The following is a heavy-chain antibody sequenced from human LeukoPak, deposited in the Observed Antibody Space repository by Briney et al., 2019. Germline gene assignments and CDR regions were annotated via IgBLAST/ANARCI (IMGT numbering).Heavy chain of an antibody. V-gene: IGHV4-39*01. CDR3: ARVPSSITMVRGVSYYFTY. D-gene: IGHD3-10*01. J-gene: IGHJ4*02. CDR1: GGSISSSSYY. CDR2: IYYSGST. Sequence: PSETLSLTCTVSGGSISSSSYYWGWIRQPPGKGLEWIGSIYYSGSTYYNPSLKCRVTISVDTSKNQFSLKLSSVTAADTAVYHRARVPSSITMVRGVSYYFTYWGQGTLVTVSS.